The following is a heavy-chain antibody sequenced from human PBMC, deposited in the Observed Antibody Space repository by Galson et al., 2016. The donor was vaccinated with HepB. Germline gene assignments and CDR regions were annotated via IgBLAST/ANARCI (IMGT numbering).Heavy chain of an antibody. J-gene: IGHJ5*02. CDR2: ISGSGGSP. CDR3: AKDNRSGFYSRWFDP. Sequence: SLRLSCAASGFTFSNYAMSWVRQAPGKGLEWVSAISGSGGSPYYADSVKGRFTISRDNSKNTLYLQMNSLRVEDTALYYCAKDNRSGFYSRWFDPWGQGTVVMVSS. V-gene: IGHV3-23*01. D-gene: IGHD3-3*01. CDR1: GFTFSNYA.